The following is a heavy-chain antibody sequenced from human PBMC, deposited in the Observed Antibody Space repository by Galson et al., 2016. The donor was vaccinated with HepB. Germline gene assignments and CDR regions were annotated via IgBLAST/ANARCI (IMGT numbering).Heavy chain of an antibody. CDR2: IRGKAYDGAT. Sequence: SLRLSCAASGFAFGDFTMSWFRQAPGKGLEWVGCIRGKAYDGATEYAASVKGRFTISRDDSKSIAYLQMNSLRAEDTAVYYCARRRCSLPKCYFDYWGQGTLVTVSS. V-gene: IGHV3-49*03. CDR1: GFAFGDFT. CDR3: ARRRCSLPKCYFDY. D-gene: IGHD2-15*01. J-gene: IGHJ4*02.